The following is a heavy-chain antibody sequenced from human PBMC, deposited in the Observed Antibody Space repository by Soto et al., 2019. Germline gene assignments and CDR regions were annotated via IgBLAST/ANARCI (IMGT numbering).Heavy chain of an antibody. D-gene: IGHD3-9*01. CDR1: EFTFNTYA. J-gene: IGHJ4*02. Sequence: GGSLRLSCAASEFTFNTYAMSWVRQAPGKGLEWVSSIGSGGSPTYYADSVKGRFTISRDNSKNTLYLQMNSLRAEDTAVYYCAKGALSTYFDWGQGTLVTVSS. V-gene: IGHV3-23*01. CDR2: IGSGGSPT. CDR3: AKGALSTYFD.